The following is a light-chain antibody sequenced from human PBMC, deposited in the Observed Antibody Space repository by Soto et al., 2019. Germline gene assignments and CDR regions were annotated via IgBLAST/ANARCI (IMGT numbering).Light chain of an antibody. CDR1: SSNIGSNA. CDR2: SND. J-gene: IGLJ3*02. V-gene: IGLV1-44*01. CDR3: AAWDDSLNGVV. Sequence: QPVLTQPPSASGTPGQRVTISCSGSSSNIGSNAVNWYQQLPGTAPQLLIYSNDRRPSGVPDRFSGSKSGTSASLAISGLQSEDEADYYCAAWDDSLNGVVFGGGTKLTVL.